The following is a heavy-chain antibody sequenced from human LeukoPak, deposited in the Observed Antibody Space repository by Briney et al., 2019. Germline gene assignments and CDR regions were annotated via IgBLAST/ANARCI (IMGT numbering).Heavy chain of an antibody. CDR2: ISSSSSYI. D-gene: IGHD3-10*01. V-gene: IGHV3-21*01. CDR3: ASSIYFTMVRGVIILGPYYYYGMDV. Sequence: PGGSLRLSCAASGFTFSSYTMNWVRQAPGKGLEWVSSISSSSSYIYYADSVKGRFTISRDNAKNSLYLQMNSLRAEDTAVYYCASSIYFTMVRGVIILGPYYYYGMDVWAKGTTVTVSS. J-gene: IGHJ6*04. CDR1: GFTFSSYT.